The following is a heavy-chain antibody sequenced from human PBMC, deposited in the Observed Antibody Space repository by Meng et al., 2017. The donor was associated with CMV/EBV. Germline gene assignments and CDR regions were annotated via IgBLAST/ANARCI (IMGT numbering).Heavy chain of an antibody. V-gene: IGHV2-5*02. CDR2: IYWDDDK. Sequence: QINLKESGPTLVKPTQTLTLTCTFSGFSLSTSGVGVGWIRQPPGKALEWLALIYWDDDKRYSPSLKSRLTITKDTSKNQVVLTMTNMDPVDTATYYCAHRGRIAAAGTDWFDPWGQGTLVTVSS. CDR1: GFSLSTSGVG. D-gene: IGHD6-13*01. J-gene: IGHJ5*02. CDR3: AHRGRIAAAGTDWFDP.